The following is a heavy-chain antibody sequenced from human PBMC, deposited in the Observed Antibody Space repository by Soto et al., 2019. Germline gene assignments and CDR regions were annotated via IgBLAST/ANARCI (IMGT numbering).Heavy chain of an antibody. Sequence: ASVKVSCKASGYTFTGYYMHWVRQAPGQGLEWMGWINPNSGGTNYAQKFQGRVTMTRDTSLSTAYMELSRLRSDDTAVYYCARVRYYDFWSGYYNGRSPFDIWGQGTMVTVSS. J-gene: IGHJ3*02. CDR2: INPNSGGT. CDR3: ARVRYYDFWSGYYNGRSPFDI. CDR1: GYTFTGYY. V-gene: IGHV1-2*02. D-gene: IGHD3-3*01.